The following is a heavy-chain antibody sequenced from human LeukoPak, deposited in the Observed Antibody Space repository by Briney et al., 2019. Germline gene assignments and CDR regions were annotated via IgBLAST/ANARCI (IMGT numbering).Heavy chain of an antibody. D-gene: IGHD7-27*01. J-gene: IGHJ6*03. Sequence: SQTLSLTCAISGDSVSSNSAAWNWIRQSPSRGLEWLGRTYYRSKWYYDYATSVKGRITINPDTSKNQFSLQLSSVTAADTAVYYCARHVLGRDWGSDYYMDVWGKGTTVTVSS. CDR3: ARHVLGRDWGSDYYMDV. CDR2: TYYRSKWYY. CDR1: GDSVSSNSAA. V-gene: IGHV6-1*01.